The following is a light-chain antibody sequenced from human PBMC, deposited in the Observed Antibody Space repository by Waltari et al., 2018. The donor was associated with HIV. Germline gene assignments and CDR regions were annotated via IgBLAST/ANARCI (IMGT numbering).Light chain of an antibody. V-gene: IGLV2-8*01. CDR2: EVT. CDR3: TSYAGSFKGVV. J-gene: IGLJ2*01. CDR1: SSDVGGYKY. Sequence: QSALTQPPSASGSPGQSVTISCTGSSSDVGGYKYVSWYQQHQGKAPKLIISEVTKRPSGVPDRFSGSKSGNTASLTVSGLQAEDEADYFCTSYAGSFKGVVFGGGTKLTVL.